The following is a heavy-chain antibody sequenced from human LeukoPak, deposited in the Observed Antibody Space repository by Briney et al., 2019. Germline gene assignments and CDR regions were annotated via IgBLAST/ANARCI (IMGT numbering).Heavy chain of an antibody. V-gene: IGHV3-9*01. CDR1: GFTFDDYA. Sequence: GGSLRLSSAASGFTFDDYAMHWVRQAPGKGLEWVSGISWNSGSIGYADSVKGRFTISRDNAKNSLYLQMNSLRAEDTALYYCANSIAVAGAGDYWGQGTLDTVSS. CDR2: ISWNSGSI. J-gene: IGHJ4*02. D-gene: IGHD6-19*01. CDR3: ANSIAVAGAGDY.